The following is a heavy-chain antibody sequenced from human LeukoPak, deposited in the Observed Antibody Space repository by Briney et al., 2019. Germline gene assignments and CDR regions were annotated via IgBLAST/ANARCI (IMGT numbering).Heavy chain of an antibody. V-gene: IGHV3-7*01. CDR2: IKRDGSEK. CDR3: ARENNGDRYYFDC. D-gene: IGHD2-8*01. Sequence: GGSLRLSCVASGFTFSDHSMMWVRQAPGKGLEWVANIKRDGSEKNYVDSVKGRFTISRDNARNSLYLQLNSLRGEDTAVYYCARENNGDRYYFDCWGQGALVTVS. CDR1: GFTFSDHS. J-gene: IGHJ4*02.